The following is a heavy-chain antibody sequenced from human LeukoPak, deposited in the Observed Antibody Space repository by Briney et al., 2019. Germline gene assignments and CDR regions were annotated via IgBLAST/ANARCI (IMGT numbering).Heavy chain of an antibody. D-gene: IGHD3-3*02. CDR1: GYTFSDLY. CDR3: ARVRLADERAWAY. J-gene: IGHJ4*02. V-gene: IGHV1-2*02. Sequence: ASVKVSFKASGYTFSDLYIHWGRQAPGQGLEYVGWITPKSGDTYSPQRFQGRVTMTRDASISTAYMELSSLRSDDTAVYFCARVRLADERAWAYWGQGTLVTVSS. CDR2: ITPKSGDT.